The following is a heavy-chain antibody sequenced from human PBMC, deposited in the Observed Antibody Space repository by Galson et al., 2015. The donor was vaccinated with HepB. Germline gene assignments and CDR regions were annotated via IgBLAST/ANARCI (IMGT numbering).Heavy chain of an antibody. D-gene: IGHD1-26*01. V-gene: IGHV2-70*11. Sequence: PALVKPTQTLTLTCTFSGFSLSTSGMCVSWIRQPPGKALEWLARIDWDDDKYYSTSLKTRLTISKDTSKNQVVLTMTNMDPVDTATYYCARIIVGATRSQGFDYWGQGTLVTVSS. J-gene: IGHJ4*02. CDR2: IDWDDDK. CDR1: GFSLSTSGMC. CDR3: ARIIVGATRSQGFDY.